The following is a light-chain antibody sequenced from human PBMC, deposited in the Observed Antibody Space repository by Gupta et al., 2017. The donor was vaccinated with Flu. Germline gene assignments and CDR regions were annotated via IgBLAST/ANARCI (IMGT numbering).Light chain of an antibody. V-gene: IGLV1-44*01. Sequence: QSVLTQPPSASGTPGQRVTISCSGSSSNIGSNPVTWYQQLPGTAPNLLIYSNNQRPSGVPDRFSGSKSGPSASLAISGLQSEDEADYYCAAWDDSLNGWVFGGGTKLTVL. CDR2: SNN. J-gene: IGLJ3*02. CDR3: AAWDDSLNGWV. CDR1: SSNIGSNP.